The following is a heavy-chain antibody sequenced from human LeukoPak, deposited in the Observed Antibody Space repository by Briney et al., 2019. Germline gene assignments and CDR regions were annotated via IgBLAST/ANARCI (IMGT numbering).Heavy chain of an antibody. CDR3: ARAMRKTAAGTFYFDL. D-gene: IGHD1/OR15-1a*01. J-gene: IGHJ4*02. Sequence: SQTLSLTCAISGDSVSSNSATWNWIRQSPSRGLEWLGRTYYRSKWYNDYGVSVKSRITTNPDTSKNQFSLQLKSVTPEDTAVYYCARAMRKTAAGTFYFDLWGQGTLVTISS. V-gene: IGHV6-1*01. CDR1: GDSVSSNSAT. CDR2: TYYRSKWYN.